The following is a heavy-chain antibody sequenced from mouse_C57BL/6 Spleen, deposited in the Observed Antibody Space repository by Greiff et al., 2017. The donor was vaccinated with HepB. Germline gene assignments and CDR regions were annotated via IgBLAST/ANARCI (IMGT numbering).Heavy chain of an antibody. V-gene: IGHV5-6-3*01. CDR2: INSNGGST. Sequence: EVKLVESGGGLVQPGGSLKLSCAASGFTFSSYGMSWVRQTPDKRLELVATINSNGGSTYYPDSVKGRFTISRDNAKNTLYLQMSSLKYEDTAMYYCARMARTINWGQGTTLTVSS. J-gene: IGHJ2*01. CDR3: ARMARTIN. CDR1: GFTFSSYG.